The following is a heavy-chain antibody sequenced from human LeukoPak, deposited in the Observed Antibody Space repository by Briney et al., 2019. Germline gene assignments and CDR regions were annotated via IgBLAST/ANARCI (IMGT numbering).Heavy chain of an antibody. CDR1: GGSFSGYY. D-gene: IGHD6-6*01. V-gene: IGHV4-34*01. CDR3: ARRPGYRSSSPIYFDS. J-gene: IGHJ4*02. CDR2: INHSGST. Sequence: SETLSLTCAVYGGSFSGYYWSWIRQPPGKGLEWIGEINHSGSTKYNPSLKSRVTISIDTSKNQFSLKLSSVTAADTAVYYCARRPGYRSSSPIYFDSWDQGTLVTVSS.